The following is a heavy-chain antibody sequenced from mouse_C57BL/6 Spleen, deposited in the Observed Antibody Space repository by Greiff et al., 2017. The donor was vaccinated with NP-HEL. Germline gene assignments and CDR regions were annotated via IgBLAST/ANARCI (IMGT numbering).Heavy chain of an antibody. CDR3: ARGRQLRLRNYAMDY. CDR2: IYPRSGNT. Sequence: QVQLQQSGAELARPGASVKLSCKASGYTFTSYGISWVKQRTGQGLEWIGEIYPRSGNTYYNEKFKGKATLTADKSSSTAYMELRSLTSEDSAVYFCARGRQLRLRNYAMDYWGQGTSVTVSS. CDR1: GYTFTSYG. D-gene: IGHD3-2*02. J-gene: IGHJ4*01. V-gene: IGHV1-81*01.